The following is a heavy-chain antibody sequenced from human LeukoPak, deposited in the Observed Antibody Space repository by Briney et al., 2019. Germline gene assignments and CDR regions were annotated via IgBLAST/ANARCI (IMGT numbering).Heavy chain of an antibody. D-gene: IGHD2-2*01. V-gene: IGHV4-59*01. Sequence: SETLSLTCTVSGGSISGYYWSWIRQPPGKGLEWIAYIYSSGTTNYNPSPKSRVTISVDTSKNQFSLRLTSVTAADTAVYYCARRSCTSTTCWFDPWGQGTLVTVSS. CDR1: GGSISGYY. CDR2: IYSSGTT. J-gene: IGHJ5*02. CDR3: ARRSCTSTTCWFDP.